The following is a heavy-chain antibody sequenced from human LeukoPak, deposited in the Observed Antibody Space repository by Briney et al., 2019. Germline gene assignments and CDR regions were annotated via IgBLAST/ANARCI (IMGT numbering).Heavy chain of an antibody. J-gene: IGHJ4*02. CDR1: GFTFSSYA. Sequence: GGSLRLSCAASGFTFSSYAMSWVRQAPGKGREWVSAISGSGGSTYYAHSVKGRFTISRDNSKNTLYLQMNSLRAEDTAVYYCAKDLSPYYYDSSGYFDYWGQGTLVTVSS. V-gene: IGHV3-23*01. D-gene: IGHD3-22*01. CDR2: ISGSGGST. CDR3: AKDLSPYYYDSSGYFDY.